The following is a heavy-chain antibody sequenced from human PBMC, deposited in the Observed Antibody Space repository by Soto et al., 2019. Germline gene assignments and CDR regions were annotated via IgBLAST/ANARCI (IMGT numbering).Heavy chain of an antibody. D-gene: IGHD6-13*01. Sequence: EVQLVESGGGLVQPGGSLRLSCAASGFTFRSHWVNWVRQAPGKGLEWVANINEDGSEKHYLDSVKGRFTISRDNAKNSLYLQMNSLRPEDTAVYYCAGRGQLVLNDWGQGNVVTVSS. CDR1: GFTFRSHW. J-gene: IGHJ4*02. CDR2: INEDGSEK. CDR3: AGRGQLVLND. V-gene: IGHV3-7*01.